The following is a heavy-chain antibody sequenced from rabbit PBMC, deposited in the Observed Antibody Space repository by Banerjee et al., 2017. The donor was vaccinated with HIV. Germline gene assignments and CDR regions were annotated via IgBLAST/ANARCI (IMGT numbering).Heavy chain of an antibody. D-gene: IGHD7-1*01. J-gene: IGHJ4*01. CDR3: ARDYAGYSLFQL. V-gene: IGHV1S45*01. Sequence: QEQLEESGGDLVKPEGSLTLTCTASGFSFSNKYVMCWVRQAPGKGLEWIACINTSSGNTVYASWAKGRFTISKTSSTTVALQMTSLTAADTATYFCARDYAGYSLFQLWGPGTLVTVS. CDR1: GFSFSNKYV. CDR2: INTSSGNT.